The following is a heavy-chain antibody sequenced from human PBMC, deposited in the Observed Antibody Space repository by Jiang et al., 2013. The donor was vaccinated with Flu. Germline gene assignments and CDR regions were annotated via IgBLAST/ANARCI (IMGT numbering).Heavy chain of an antibody. CDR3: ALAIDGNFYFDY. D-gene: IGHD5-24*01. V-gene: IGHV5-51*01. Sequence: SLKISCEGSGNNFMNYWIGWVRQTPGEGLEWMGIMHPGYSDTRYSPSFQGQVTLSADKSINTAYLQWGRLQASDTAMYYCALAIDGNFYFDYWGQGTLVTVSS. CDR2: MHPGYSDT. J-gene: IGHJ4*02. CDR1: GNNFMNYW.